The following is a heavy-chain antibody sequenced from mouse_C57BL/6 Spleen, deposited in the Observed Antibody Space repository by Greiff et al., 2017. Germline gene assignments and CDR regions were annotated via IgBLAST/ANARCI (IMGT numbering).Heavy chain of an antibody. CDR2: ISSGGSYT. D-gene: IGHD1-1*01. Sequence: EVKLVESGGDLVKPGGSLKLSCAASGFTFSSYGMSWVRQTPDKRLEWVATISSGGSYTYYPDSVKGRFTISRDNAKNTLYLQMSSLKSEDTAMYYCARGITPVALDYWGQGTTLTVSS. J-gene: IGHJ2*01. CDR3: ARGITPVALDY. CDR1: GFTFSSYG. V-gene: IGHV5-6*01.